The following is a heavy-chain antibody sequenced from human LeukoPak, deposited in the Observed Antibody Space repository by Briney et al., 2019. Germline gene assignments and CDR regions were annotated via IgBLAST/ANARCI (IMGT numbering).Heavy chain of an antibody. D-gene: IGHD3-10*01. J-gene: IGHJ4*02. Sequence: GGSLSLSCSASGFTFSSYAMSWVRQAPGKGLEWVSAICGSGGSTYYADPVKGRFTISRDNSKNTLYLQMNSLRAEDTAVYYCAKPWGMVRGVIMGEDYWGQGTLVTVSS. CDR2: ICGSGGST. CDR3: AKPWGMVRGVIMGEDY. CDR1: GFTFSSYA. V-gene: IGHV3-23*01.